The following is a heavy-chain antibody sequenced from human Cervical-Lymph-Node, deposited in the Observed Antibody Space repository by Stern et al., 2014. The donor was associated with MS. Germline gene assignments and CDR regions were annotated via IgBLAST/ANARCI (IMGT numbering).Heavy chain of an antibody. CDR3: ARGRLGVFDY. J-gene: IGHJ4*02. V-gene: IGHV1-3*01. Sequence: DQLVESGAEVKKPGASVKVSCKASGYTFTNYAIHWVRQAPGQGLEWMGWIIAGNGNTNYAQMFQDRVNITRDTSASTAYLELSSLRSDDTAVYWCARGRLGVFDYWGQGSLLTVSS. CDR1: GYTFTNYA. CDR2: IIAGNGNT. D-gene: IGHD3-10*01.